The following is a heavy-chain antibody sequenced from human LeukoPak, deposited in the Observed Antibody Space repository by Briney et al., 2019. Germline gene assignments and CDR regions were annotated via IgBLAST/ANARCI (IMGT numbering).Heavy chain of an antibody. CDR1: GGSFSGYY. CDR3: ARDDYGDHAPFDY. Sequence: KPSETLSLTCAVYGGSFSGYYWSWLRQPPGKGLEWIGEINHSGSTNYNPSLKSRVTISVDTSKNQFSLKLSSVTAADTAVYYCARDDYGDHAPFDYWGQGTLVTVSS. V-gene: IGHV4-34*01. J-gene: IGHJ4*02. D-gene: IGHD4-17*01. CDR2: INHSGST.